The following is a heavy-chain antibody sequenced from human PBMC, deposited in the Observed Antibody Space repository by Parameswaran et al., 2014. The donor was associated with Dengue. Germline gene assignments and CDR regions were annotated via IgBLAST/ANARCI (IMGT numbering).Heavy chain of an antibody. CDR3: AKCRMGYSSSENDY. Sequence: VRQMPGKGLEWVSGISASGGSTYYADSVKGRFTISRDNSKNILYLQMNSLRAEDTAVYYCAKCRMGYSSSENDYWGQGTQVTVSS. D-gene: IGHD6-13*01. J-gene: IGHJ4*02. V-gene: IGHV3-23*01. CDR2: ISASGGST.